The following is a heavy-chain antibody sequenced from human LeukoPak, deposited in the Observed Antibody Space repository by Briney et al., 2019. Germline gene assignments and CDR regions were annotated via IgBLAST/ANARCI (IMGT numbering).Heavy chain of an antibody. V-gene: IGHV3-30*03. D-gene: IGHD3-9*01. J-gene: IGHJ4*02. CDR2: ISYDGSNK. CDR3: ARSTGDYDILTGFYYFDY. Sequence: GGSLRLSCAASGFTFSSYGMHWVRQAPGKGLEWVAVISYDGSNKYYADSVKGRFTISRDNAKNSLYLQMNSMRAEDTAVYYCARSTGDYDILTGFYYFDYWGQGTLVTVSS. CDR1: GFTFSSYG.